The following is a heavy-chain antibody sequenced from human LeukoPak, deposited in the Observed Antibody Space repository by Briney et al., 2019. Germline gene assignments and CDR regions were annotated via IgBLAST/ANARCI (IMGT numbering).Heavy chain of an antibody. CDR3: ARGRTYDP. D-gene: IGHD1-14*01. J-gene: IGHJ5*02. CDR1: GGSLSSHY. V-gene: IGHV4-59*11. CDR2: IYSSGST. Sequence: SETQSLTCTVSGGSLSSHYWSWIRQPPGEGLEWIGYIYSSGSTNYSPSLKSRVTISGDTSKNQFSLKLSSVTAADTAVYYCARGRTYDPWGQGTLVTVSS.